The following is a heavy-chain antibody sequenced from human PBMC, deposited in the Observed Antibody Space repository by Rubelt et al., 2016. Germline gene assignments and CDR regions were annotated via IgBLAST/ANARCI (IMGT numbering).Heavy chain of an antibody. CDR2: MNPNSGNT. D-gene: IGHD2-2*02. CDR1: GYTFTSYD. CDR3: ARGDKTDYCSSTSCYNGAFDI. V-gene: IGHV1-8*01. J-gene: IGHJ3*02. Sequence: QVQLVQSGAEVKKPGASVKVSCKASGYTFTSYDINWVRQATGQGLEWMGWMNPNSGNTGYAQKFQGRVTMTRNTSISTAYMELSSLRSEDTAVYYCARGDKTDYCSSTSCYNGAFDIWGQGTMVTVSS.